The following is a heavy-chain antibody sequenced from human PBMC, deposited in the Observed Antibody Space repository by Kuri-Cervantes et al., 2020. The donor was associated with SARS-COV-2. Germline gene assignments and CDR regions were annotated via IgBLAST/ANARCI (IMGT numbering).Heavy chain of an antibody. Sequence: GESLKISCAASGFTFISTAMHWVRQAPGKGLEWVAVISYDGSTKYYADSVKGRFTISRDNSKDTLSLQMNSLRAEDTAVYYCAKAPYGDKGAFDYWGQGTLVTVSS. D-gene: IGHD4-17*01. CDR2: ISYDGSTK. CDR3: AKAPYGDKGAFDY. CDR1: GFTFISTA. J-gene: IGHJ4*02. V-gene: IGHV3-30*18.